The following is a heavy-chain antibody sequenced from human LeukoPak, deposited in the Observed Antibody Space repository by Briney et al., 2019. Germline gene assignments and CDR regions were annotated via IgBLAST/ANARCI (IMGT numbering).Heavy chain of an antibody. CDR3: ALLAVASDFDY. CDR1: GFPFRIYE. Sequence: GGSLRLSCAVSGFPFRIYEMKWVRQAPGKGLEWVSNIGSSGTTRYYADSVKGRFSISRDNAKNSLYLQMNSLTEEATVVYYCALLAVASDFDYWGQGALVTVSS. V-gene: IGHV3-48*03. J-gene: IGHJ4*02. CDR2: IGSSGTTR. D-gene: IGHD6-19*01.